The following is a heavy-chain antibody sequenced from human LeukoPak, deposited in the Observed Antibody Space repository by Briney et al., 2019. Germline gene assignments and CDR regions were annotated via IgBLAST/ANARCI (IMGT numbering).Heavy chain of an antibody. D-gene: IGHD6-19*01. Sequence: ASVKVSCKASGYTFTSFGISWVRQGLGQGLGWMGLINANSVVTNYAQKLQGTVTMTRDTSISTAYMELSRLRSDDTAVYYCAREAAVADNFDYWGQGTLVTVSS. CDR1: GYTFTSFG. J-gene: IGHJ4*02. CDR2: INANSVVT. V-gene: IGHV1-2*02. CDR3: AREAAVADNFDY.